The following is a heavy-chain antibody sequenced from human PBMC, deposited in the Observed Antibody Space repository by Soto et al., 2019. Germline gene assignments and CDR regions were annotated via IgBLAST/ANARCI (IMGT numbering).Heavy chain of an antibody. CDR1: GDSINSSHW. V-gene: IGHV4-4*02. CDR3: AARHFWSRPWTDRRLDY. CDR2: ISHSGST. J-gene: IGHJ4*02. D-gene: IGHD3-3*02. Sequence: PSDTRSRTCAVSGDSINSSHWWNFFRQPPEKGLEWIGQISHSGSTTYNPSLTSRVTISVDKSKNHFSLKLTSVTAADTAVYYCAARHFWSRPWTDRRLDYWGQGTLVTVSS.